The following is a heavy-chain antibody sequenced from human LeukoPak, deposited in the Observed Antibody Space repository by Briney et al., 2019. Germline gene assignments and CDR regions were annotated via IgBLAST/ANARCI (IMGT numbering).Heavy chain of an antibody. V-gene: IGHV3-66*02. CDR1: GFTVSSNY. J-gene: IGHJ4*02. CDR3: AIDQRSSWSDY. Sequence: GGSLRLSCTASGFTVSSNYMSWVRQAPGKGLEWISVIYSGGSTYYAASVKGRFAISRDNSKNTLYLQMNSLRAEDTAVYYRAIDQRSSWSDYWGQGTLVTVSS. CDR2: IYSGGST. D-gene: IGHD6-13*01.